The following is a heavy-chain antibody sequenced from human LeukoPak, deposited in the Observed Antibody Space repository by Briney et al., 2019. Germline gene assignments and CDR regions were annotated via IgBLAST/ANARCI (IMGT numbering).Heavy chain of an antibody. D-gene: IGHD2-2*01. V-gene: IGHV1-18*01. J-gene: IGHJ3*02. Sequence: ASVKVSCKASGYTFTSYGISWVGQAPGQGLEWMGWISAYNGNTDYAQKLQGRVTMTTDTSTSTAYMELRSLRSDDTAVYYCASLVVPAVLDAFDIWGQGTMVTVSS. CDR2: ISAYNGNT. CDR1: GYTFTSYG. CDR3: ASLVVPAVLDAFDI.